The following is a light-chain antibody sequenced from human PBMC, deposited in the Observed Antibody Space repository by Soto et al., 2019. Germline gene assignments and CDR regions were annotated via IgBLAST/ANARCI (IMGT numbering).Light chain of an antibody. J-gene: IGLJ2*01. CDR3: QSYDSSLSAVV. Sequence: QSVLTQPPSLSGAPGQRVTFSCTGSSSNIGSGYDVHWYQQLPGTAPKLLIYGNSNRPSGVPDRFSGSKSGTSASLAITGLQAEDEGNYYCQSYDSSLSAVVFGGGTKLTVL. CDR1: SSNIGSGYD. CDR2: GNS. V-gene: IGLV1-40*01.